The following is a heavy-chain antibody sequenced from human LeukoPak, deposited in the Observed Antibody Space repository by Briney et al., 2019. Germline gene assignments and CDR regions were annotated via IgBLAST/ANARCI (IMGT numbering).Heavy chain of an antibody. CDR1: GFTFSSYA. V-gene: IGHV3-23*01. Sequence: VGSLRLSCAASGFTFSSYAMSWVRQAPGKGLEWVSAISGSGGSTYYADSVKGRSTISRDNSKNTLYLQMNSLRAEDTAVYYCAKAHYDSSGYYYAFDYWGQGTLVTVSS. CDR2: ISGSGGST. CDR3: AKAHYDSSGYYYAFDY. D-gene: IGHD3-22*01. J-gene: IGHJ4*02.